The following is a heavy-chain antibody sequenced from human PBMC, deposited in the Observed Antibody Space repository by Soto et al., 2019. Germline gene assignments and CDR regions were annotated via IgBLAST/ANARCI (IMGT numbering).Heavy chain of an antibody. Sequence: EIQLVESGGGLVQPGGSRRLSCTASGFTFDDYTMYWVRQAPGKGLEWVSGITWNSDKIDYADSVKGRFSISRDNAKNSLYLQMDSLTTADTATYYCAKSLGSFAYSAYSPMDSWGQGTLVTVSS. D-gene: IGHD2-15*01. CDR3: AKSLGSFAYSAYSPMDS. J-gene: IGHJ5*01. CDR2: ITWNSDKI. V-gene: IGHV3-9*01. CDR1: GFTFDDYT.